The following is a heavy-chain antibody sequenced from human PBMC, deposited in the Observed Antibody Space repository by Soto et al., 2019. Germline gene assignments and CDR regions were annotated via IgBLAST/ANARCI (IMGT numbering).Heavy chain of an antibody. Sequence: EVQLVESGGGLVQPGGSLKLSCAASGFTFSGSAMHWVRQASGKGLEWVGRIRSKANSYATAYAASVTGRFTISRDDSKNTAYLQMNSLNTEDTAVYYCTRRPYYYDQYNWFDPWGQGTLVTVSS. J-gene: IGHJ5*02. V-gene: IGHV3-73*01. CDR1: GFTFSGSA. CDR2: IRSKANSYAT. D-gene: IGHD3-22*01. CDR3: TRRPYYYDQYNWFDP.